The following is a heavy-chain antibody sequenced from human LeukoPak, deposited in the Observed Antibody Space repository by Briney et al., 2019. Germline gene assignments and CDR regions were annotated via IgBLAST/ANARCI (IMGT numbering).Heavy chain of an antibody. V-gene: IGHV4-4*07. CDR2: IYTSGST. Sequence: SETLSLTCTVSGGSISNYYWSWIRQPAGKGLEWIGRIYTSGSTNYNPSPKSRVTMSVDTSKNQFSLKLSSVTAADTALYYCASTHYLRAVVGDYFDYWGQGTLVTVSS. J-gene: IGHJ4*02. CDR1: GGSISNYY. D-gene: IGHD2-15*01. CDR3: ASTHYLRAVVGDYFDY.